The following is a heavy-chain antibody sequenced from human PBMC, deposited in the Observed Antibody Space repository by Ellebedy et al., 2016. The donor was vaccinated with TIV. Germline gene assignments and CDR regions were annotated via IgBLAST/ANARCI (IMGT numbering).Heavy chain of an antibody. Sequence: GESLKISXAASGFTFSSYWMSWVRQAPGKGLEWVANIKQDGNEKYYVDSVKGRFTISRDNSKNTLYLQMNSLRAEDTAVYYCARDTYYDFWSGYYGDYYYGMDVWGQGTTVTVSS. J-gene: IGHJ6*02. D-gene: IGHD3-3*01. CDR2: IKQDGNEK. CDR1: GFTFSSYW. CDR3: ARDTYYDFWSGYYGDYYYGMDV. V-gene: IGHV3-7*01.